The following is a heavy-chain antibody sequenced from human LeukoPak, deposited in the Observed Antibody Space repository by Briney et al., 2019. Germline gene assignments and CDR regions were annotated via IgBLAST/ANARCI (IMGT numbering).Heavy chain of an antibody. CDR1: GYTFTSYY. J-gene: IGHJ3*02. CDR3: ARELDILTVVYAFDI. D-gene: IGHD3-9*01. Sequence: ASVKVSCKASGYTFTSYYMHWVRQAPGQGLEWMGIINPSGGSTSYAQKFQGRVTMTRDTSTSTVYMELSSLRSDDTAVYYCARELDILTVVYAFDIWGQGTMVTVSS. CDR2: INPSGGST. V-gene: IGHV1-46*01.